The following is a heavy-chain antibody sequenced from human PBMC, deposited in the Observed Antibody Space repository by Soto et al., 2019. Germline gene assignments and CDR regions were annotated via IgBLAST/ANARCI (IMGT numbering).Heavy chain of an antibody. Sequence: ASVKVSCKASGYTFTSYGISWVRQAPGQGLEWMGWISGYNGNTNYAQKLQGRVTMTTDTSTSTAYMELRSLRSDDTAVYYCARVGYCISTSCRHYDYYGMDVWGQGTTVTVSS. D-gene: IGHD2-2*03. J-gene: IGHJ6*02. CDR2: ISGYNGNT. CDR1: GYTFTSYG. V-gene: IGHV1-18*01. CDR3: ARVGYCISTSCRHYDYYGMDV.